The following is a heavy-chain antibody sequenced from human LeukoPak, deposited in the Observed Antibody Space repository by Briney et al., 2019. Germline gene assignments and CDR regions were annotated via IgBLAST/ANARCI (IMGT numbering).Heavy chain of an antibody. CDR3: AKELLRYFDWPSRGYGMDV. D-gene: IGHD3-9*01. CDR1: GFTFNNYG. J-gene: IGHJ6*02. V-gene: IGHV3-30*18. CDR2: ISYDGSNK. Sequence: GGSLRLSCAASGFTFNNYGMHWVRQTPGKGLEWVAVISYDGSNKYYADSVKGRFTISRDNSKNTLYLQMNSLRAEDTAVYYCAKELLRYFDWPSRGYGMDVWGQGTTVTVSS.